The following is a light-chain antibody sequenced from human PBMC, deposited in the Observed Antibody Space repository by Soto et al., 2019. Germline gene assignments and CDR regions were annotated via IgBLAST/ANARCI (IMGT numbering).Light chain of an antibody. J-gene: IGLJ1*01. CDR3: AAWDGSLSGRV. V-gene: IGLV1-47*01. CDR1: SSNIGSKD. CDR2: MND. Sequence: QSVLTQPPSASGTPGQRVTISCSGSSSNIGSKDVSWYQQLPGMAPKLLIYMNDQRPSGVPDRFSSSKSGTSASLAISGLQSEDEADYYCAAWDGSLSGRVFGTGTKVTVL.